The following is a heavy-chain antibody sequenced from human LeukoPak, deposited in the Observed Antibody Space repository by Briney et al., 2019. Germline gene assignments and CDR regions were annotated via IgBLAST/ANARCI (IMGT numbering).Heavy chain of an antibody. D-gene: IGHD3-10*01. Sequence: GRSLRLSCAASGFTFSSYGMHWVRQAPGKGLEWVAVIWYDGSNKYYADSVKGRFTISRDNSKNTLYLHMNSLRAEDTAVFYCARDQQGEYFDYWGQGTLVTVSS. V-gene: IGHV3-33*01. CDR2: IWYDGSNK. CDR1: GFTFSSYG. J-gene: IGHJ4*02. CDR3: ARDQQGEYFDY.